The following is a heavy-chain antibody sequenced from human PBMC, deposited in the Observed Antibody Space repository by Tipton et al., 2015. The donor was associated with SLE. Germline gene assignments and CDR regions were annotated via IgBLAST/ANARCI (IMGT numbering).Heavy chain of an antibody. CDR2: IYYSGST. CDR3: ARDSAMVRGVDY. Sequence: TLSLTCTVSGGSISSHYWSWIRQPPGKGLEWIGYIYYSGSTYYNPSLKSRVTISVDTSKNQFSLKLSSVTAADTAVYYCARDSAMVRGVDYWGQGTLVTVSS. J-gene: IGHJ4*02. CDR1: GGSISSHY. D-gene: IGHD3-10*01. V-gene: IGHV4-59*11.